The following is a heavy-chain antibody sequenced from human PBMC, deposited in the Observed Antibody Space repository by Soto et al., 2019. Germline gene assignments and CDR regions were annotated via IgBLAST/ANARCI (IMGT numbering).Heavy chain of an antibody. CDR3: TTDVVGYSNGLAY. V-gene: IGHV3-15*07. D-gene: IGHD5-18*01. CDR2: IKSKTDGGTT. CDR1: SVSNAW. J-gene: IGHJ4*02. Sequence: SVSNAWMNWVRQAPGKGLEWVGRIKSKTDGGTTDYAAPVKGRFTISRDDSKNTLYLQMNSLKTDDTAVYHCTTDVVGYSNGLAYWGQGTLVTVSS.